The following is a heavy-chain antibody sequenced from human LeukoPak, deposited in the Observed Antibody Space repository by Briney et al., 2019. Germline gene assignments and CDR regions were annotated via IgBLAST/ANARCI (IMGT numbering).Heavy chain of an antibody. D-gene: IGHD6-25*01. V-gene: IGHV4-39*01. J-gene: IGHJ4*01. CDR1: SGSISTSSYC. Sequence: SETLSLTCTVSSGSISTSSYCWGWSRQPPAKGLEWIGSISYSGTTYYNPTLNSRVTISVDTSNNQFSLRLTSVTAADTAVYFCARHPSSAWHADYWGHGTPVTVSS. CDR2: ISYSGTT. CDR3: ARHPSSAWHADY.